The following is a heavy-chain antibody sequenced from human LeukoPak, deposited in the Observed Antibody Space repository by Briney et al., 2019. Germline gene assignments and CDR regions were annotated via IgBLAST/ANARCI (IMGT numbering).Heavy chain of an antibody. Sequence: SETLSLTCTVSGASISSGTYSWSWIRQPPGEGLEWIGYIYHTGSTYYNPSLKSRVTISVDRSKNQFSLSLNSVTAADTALYYCARGDGSGSGRWFDPWGQGTLITVSS. J-gene: IGHJ5*02. D-gene: IGHD3-10*01. CDR1: GASISSGTYS. CDR2: IYHTGST. CDR3: ARGDGSGSGRWFDP. V-gene: IGHV4-30-2*01.